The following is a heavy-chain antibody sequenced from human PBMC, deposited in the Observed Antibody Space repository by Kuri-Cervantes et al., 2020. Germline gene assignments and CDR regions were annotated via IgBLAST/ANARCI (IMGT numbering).Heavy chain of an antibody. CDR2: ISYDGSNK. CDR3: AKYYYGMDV. J-gene: IGHJ6*02. V-gene: IGHV3-30*18. CDR1: GFTFSSYG. Sequence: GGSLRLSCAASGFTFSSYGMHWVRQAPGKGLEWVAVISYDGSNKYYADSVKGRSTISRDNSKNTLYLQMNSLRAEDTAVYYCAKYYYGMDVWGQGTTVTVSS.